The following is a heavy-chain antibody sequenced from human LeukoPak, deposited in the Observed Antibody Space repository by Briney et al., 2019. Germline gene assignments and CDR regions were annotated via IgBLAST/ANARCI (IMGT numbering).Heavy chain of an antibody. J-gene: IGHJ6*02. CDR3: ARDQSHGMATIDYYYYGMDV. D-gene: IGHD5-24*01. CDR1: GFTFSSYA. CDR2: ISYDGSNK. V-gene: IGHV3-30-3*01. Sequence: PGTSLRLSCAASGFTFSSYAMHWVRQAPGKGLEWVADISYDGSNKYYADSVKGRFTISRDNSKNTLYLQMNSLRAEDTAVYYCARDQSHGMATIDYYYYGMDVWGQGTTVTVSS.